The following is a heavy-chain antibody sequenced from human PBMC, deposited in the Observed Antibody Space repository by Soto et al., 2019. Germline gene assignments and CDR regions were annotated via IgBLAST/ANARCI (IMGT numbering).Heavy chain of an antibody. D-gene: IGHD3-16*02. Sequence: SGPMLVNPTQTLTLTCTFSGFSLSTSGVGVGWIRQPPGKALEWLALIYWNDDKRYSPSLKSRLTITKDTSKNQVVLTMTNMDPVDTATYYCARSYVWGSYRIYYFDYWGQGTLVTVSS. CDR2: IYWNDDK. CDR3: ARSYVWGSYRIYYFDY. J-gene: IGHJ4*02. CDR1: GFSLSTSGVG. V-gene: IGHV2-5*01.